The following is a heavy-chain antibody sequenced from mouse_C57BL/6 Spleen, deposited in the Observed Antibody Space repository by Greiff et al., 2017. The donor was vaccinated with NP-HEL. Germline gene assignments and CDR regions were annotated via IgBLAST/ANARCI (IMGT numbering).Heavy chain of an antibody. D-gene: IGHD2-3*01. CDR2: IYPGDGDT. V-gene: IGHV1-82*01. CDR1: GYAFSSSW. J-gene: IGHJ4*01. CDR3: ASRWDGYAMDY. Sequence: QVQLQQSGPELVKPGASVKISCKASGYAFSSSWMNRVKQRPGKGLEWIARIYPGDGDTNYNGKLKGKATLTADKSSSTAYMQSSSLTSEDSAVYFCASRWDGYAMDYWGQGTSVTVSS.